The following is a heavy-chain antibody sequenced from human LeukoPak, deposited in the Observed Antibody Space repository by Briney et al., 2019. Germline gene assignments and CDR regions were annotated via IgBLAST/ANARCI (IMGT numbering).Heavy chain of an antibody. CDR1: GNSISSGDNY. J-gene: IGHJ4*02. CDR3: ARASYSYDINGWVPFDY. CDR2: SYTSGRT. D-gene: IGHD3-22*01. V-gene: IGHV4-61*02. Sequence: PSQTLSLTCTVSGNSISSGDNYWSWIRQPAGKGLEWIGRSYTSGRTNYNPSLKSHVTISGDTSKNQFSLRLSSMTAADTAVYYCARASYSYDINGWVPFDYWGQGTLVTVSS.